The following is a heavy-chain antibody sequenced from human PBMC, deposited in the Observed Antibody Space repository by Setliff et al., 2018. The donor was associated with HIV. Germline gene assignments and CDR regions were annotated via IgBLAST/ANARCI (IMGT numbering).Heavy chain of an antibody. CDR3: ARRSGWFYDY. D-gene: IGHD6-19*01. CDR1: GGSFSGYY. J-gene: IGHJ4*02. Sequence: SETLSLTCAVYGGSFSGYYWGWIRQPPGKGLEWIGEIIHSRNTNYNPSLKSRVTVSVDTSKNQFPLKLSSVTAADTAVYYCARRSGWFYDYWGQGTLVTVSS. V-gene: IGHV4-34*12. CDR2: IIHSRNT.